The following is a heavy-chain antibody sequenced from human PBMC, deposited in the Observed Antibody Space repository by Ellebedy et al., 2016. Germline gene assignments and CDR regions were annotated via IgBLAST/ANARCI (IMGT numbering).Heavy chain of an antibody. J-gene: IGHJ6*02. CDR2: IHHSGNS. V-gene: IGHV4-59*01. CDR1: GGSITNYY. CDR3: ARDLGRYGMDV. Sequence: SETLSLTCSVSGGSITNYYWTWIRQSPGQGPEWIGDIHHSGNSHIHPSLKSRVTLSLDTSKNQFSLDLSSVTAADTATYYCARDLGRYGMDVWGQGTTVTVSS.